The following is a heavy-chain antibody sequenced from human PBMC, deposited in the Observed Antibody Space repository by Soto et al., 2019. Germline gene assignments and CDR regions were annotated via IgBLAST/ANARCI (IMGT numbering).Heavy chain of an antibody. Sequence: QVQLVQSGAEMKKPGSSVKVSCKVSGDSFSSYAISWVRQAPGEGLEWVGGIIPIFETANYAQNFQGRVTITAVESTTTAYLEVTRLRPQDTAVFYCAASDSSIWLHDYWGQGTLITVSS. J-gene: IGHJ4*02. CDR3: AASDSSIWLHDY. V-gene: IGHV1-69*01. CDR2: IIPIFETA. CDR1: GDSFSSYA. D-gene: IGHD6-13*01.